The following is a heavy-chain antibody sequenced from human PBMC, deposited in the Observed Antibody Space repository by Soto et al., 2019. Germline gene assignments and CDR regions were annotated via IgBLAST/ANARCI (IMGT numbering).Heavy chain of an antibody. J-gene: IGHJ4*02. CDR3: AKGRYDFWSPYYFDS. CDR2: ITWNSRVL. CDR1: GFTFDDYA. D-gene: IGHD3-3*01. V-gene: IGHV3-9*01. Sequence: GGSLRLSCAASGFTFDDYAMHWVRQVPGKGLEWVSGITWNSRVLAYADSGKGRFTISRENARNSLYLQMDSLRDEDTALYYFAKGRYDFWSPYYFDSWGQGTLVTVSS.